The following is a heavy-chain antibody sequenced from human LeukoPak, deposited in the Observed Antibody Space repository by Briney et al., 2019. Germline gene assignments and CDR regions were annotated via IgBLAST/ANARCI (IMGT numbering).Heavy chain of an antibody. V-gene: IGHV3-21*01. J-gene: IGHJ4*02. Sequence: GGSLRLSCAASRFTFSSYSMNWVRQAPGKGLEWVSSISSSGSYIYYADSVKGRFTISRDNAKNSLYLQMNSPRAEDTAVYYCARDLTPLAAAGLYYFDYWGQGTLVTVSS. CDR3: ARDLTPLAAAGLYYFDY. CDR1: RFTFSSYS. CDR2: ISSSGSYI. D-gene: IGHD6-13*01.